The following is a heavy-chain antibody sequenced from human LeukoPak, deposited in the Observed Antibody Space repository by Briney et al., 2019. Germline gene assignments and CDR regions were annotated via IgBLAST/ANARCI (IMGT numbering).Heavy chain of an antibody. V-gene: IGHV4-39*01. CDR3: ARYDSGGTGNWFDP. CDR2: IYFSGSA. Sequence: SETLSLTRTVSGGSISSSRYYWGWIRQPPRRGLEGTGSIYFSGSAYYNPSLKRRVTISVDTSNNQSSLKLSSVTAADTAACYCARYDSGGTGNWFDPWGQGTLVTVSS. D-gene: IGHD3-22*01. CDR1: GGSISSSRYY. J-gene: IGHJ5*02.